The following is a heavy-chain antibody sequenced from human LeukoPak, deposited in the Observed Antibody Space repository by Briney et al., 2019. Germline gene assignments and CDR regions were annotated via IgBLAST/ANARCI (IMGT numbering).Heavy chain of an antibody. Sequence: PGGSLRLSCAASGFTFSIYAMSGVRHAPGGGLEWVSAISGSGGSTYYAHSVKGRFTISRDHSKNTLYLQMNSLRAEDTGVYFCAKDGHWNLKDFDYWGQGTMVTVSS. V-gene: IGHV3-23*01. D-gene: IGHD1-1*01. CDR2: ISGSGGST. CDR3: AKDGHWNLKDFDY. CDR1: GFTFSIYA. J-gene: IGHJ4*02.